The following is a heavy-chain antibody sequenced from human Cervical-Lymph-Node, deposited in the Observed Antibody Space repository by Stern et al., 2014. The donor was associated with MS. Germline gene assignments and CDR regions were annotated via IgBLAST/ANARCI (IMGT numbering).Heavy chain of an antibody. CDR2: VIPMFGTA. V-gene: IGHV1-69*01. J-gene: IGHJ4*02. CDR1: GGTFSNYA. CDR3: ARLASNKTSGWSFDI. Sequence: QVQLVQSGAEVKKPGSSVKVSCKASGGTFSNYAIDWVRQAPGQGLEGMGGVIPMFGTANYAQTFQGRVTIAADESTRTAYIELSSLMSEDAAVYYCARLASNKTSGWSFDIWGQGTLVTVSS. D-gene: IGHD6-19*01.